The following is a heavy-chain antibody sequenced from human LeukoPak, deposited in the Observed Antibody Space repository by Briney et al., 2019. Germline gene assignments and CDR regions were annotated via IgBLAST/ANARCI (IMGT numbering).Heavy chain of an antibody. CDR2: ISAYNGNT. J-gene: IGHJ4*02. D-gene: IGHD5-18*01. CDR1: GYTFTSYG. Sequence: GASVKVSCKASGYTFTSYGISWVRQAPGQGLEWMGWISAYNGNTNYAQKLQGRVTMTTDTSTSTAYMELSRLRSDDTAVYYCARGGWSGYSYGSEPEKYFDYWGQGTLVTVSS. CDR3: ARGGWSGYSYGSEPEKYFDY. V-gene: IGHV1-18*01.